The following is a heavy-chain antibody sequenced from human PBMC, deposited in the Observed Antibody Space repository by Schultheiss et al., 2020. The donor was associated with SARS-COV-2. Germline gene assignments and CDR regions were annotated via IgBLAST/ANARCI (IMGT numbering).Heavy chain of an antibody. J-gene: IGHJ6*02. Sequence: GGSLRLSCAASGFTFSSYAMHWVRQAPGKGLEYVSAISSNGGSTYYADSVKGRFTISRDNSKNTLYLQMNSLRAEDTAVYYCAKDGTYYYDSSGYYLPHYYYYGMDVWGQGTTVTVSS. CDR3: AKDGTYYYDSSGYYLPHYYYYGMDV. CDR2: ISSNGGST. V-gene: IGHV3-64*02. CDR1: GFTFSSYA. D-gene: IGHD3-22*01.